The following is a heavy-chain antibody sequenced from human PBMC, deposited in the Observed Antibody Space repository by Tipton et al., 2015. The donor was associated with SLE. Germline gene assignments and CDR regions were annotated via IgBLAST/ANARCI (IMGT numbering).Heavy chain of an antibody. CDR2: IYTSGST. J-gene: IGHJ4*02. V-gene: IGHV4-4*09. Sequence: GLVKPSETLSLTCTVSGGSISSYYWSWIRQPPGKGLEWIGYIYTSGSTNYNPSLKSRVTISVDTSKNQFSLKLSSVTAADTAVYYCARGHYDFWSGYYPYFEYWGQGTLVTVSS. CDR3: ARGHYDFWSGYYPYFEY. CDR1: GGSISSYY. D-gene: IGHD3-3*01.